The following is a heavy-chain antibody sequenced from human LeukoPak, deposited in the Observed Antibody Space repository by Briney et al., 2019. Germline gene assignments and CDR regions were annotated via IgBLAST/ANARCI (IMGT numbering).Heavy chain of an antibody. CDR1: GGSISSYY. CDR3: ARGVPPKYFDY. V-gene: IGHV4-59*01. CDR2: IYYSGST. J-gene: IGHJ4*02. Sequence: PSETLSLTCTVSGGSISSYYWSWIRQPPGKGLEWIGYIYYSGSTNYNPSLKSRVTISVDTSKNQFSLKLSSVTAADTAVYYCARGVPPKYFDYWGQGTLVTVSS.